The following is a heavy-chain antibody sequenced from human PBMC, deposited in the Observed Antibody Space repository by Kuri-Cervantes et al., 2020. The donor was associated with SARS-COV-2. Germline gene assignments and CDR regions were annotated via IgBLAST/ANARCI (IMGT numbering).Heavy chain of an antibody. Sequence: ASVKVSCKASGYTFTSYGISWVRQAPGQGLEWMGWISAYNGNTNYAQKLQGRVTMTTDTSTSTAYMELSRLRSDDTAVYYCAILYWNDGNWFDPWGQGTLVTVSS. CDR1: GYTFTSYG. V-gene: IGHV1-18*04. J-gene: IGHJ5*02. D-gene: IGHD1-1*01. CDR3: AILYWNDGNWFDP. CDR2: ISAYNGNT.